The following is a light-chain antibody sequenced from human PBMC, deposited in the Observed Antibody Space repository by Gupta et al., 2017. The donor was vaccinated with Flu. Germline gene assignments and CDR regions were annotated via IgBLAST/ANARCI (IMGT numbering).Light chain of an antibody. V-gene: IGKV3-15*01. J-gene: IGKJ3*01. CDR1: QSVSSN. Sequence: EIVMTQSPATLSVSPGERATLSCRASQSVSSNLAWYQQKPGQAPRLLIYGASTRATGIPARFSGSGSGTEFTLTISSLQSEDFAVYYCQQYNNWPRGTFGHGTKVDIK. CDR3: QQYNNWPRGT. CDR2: GAS.